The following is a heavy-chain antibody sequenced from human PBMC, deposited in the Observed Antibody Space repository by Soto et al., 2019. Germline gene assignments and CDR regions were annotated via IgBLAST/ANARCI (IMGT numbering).Heavy chain of an antibody. CDR2: ISGSGGST. CDR3: AKVQRTWQLESGEFDY. V-gene: IGHV3-23*01. Sequence: GGSLRLSCAASGFTFSSYAMSWVRQAPGKGLEWVSAISGSGGSTYYADSVKGRFTISRDNSKNTLYLQMNSLRAEDTAVYYCAKVQRTWQLESGEFDYWGQGTLVTVSS. D-gene: IGHD6-6*01. J-gene: IGHJ4*02. CDR1: GFTFSSYA.